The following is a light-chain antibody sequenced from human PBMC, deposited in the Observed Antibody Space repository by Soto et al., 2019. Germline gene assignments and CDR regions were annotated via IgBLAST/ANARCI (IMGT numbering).Light chain of an antibody. V-gene: IGKV1-13*02. CDR1: QGVSSA. J-gene: IGKJ5*01. CDR2: DAS. Sequence: AIQLTQSPSSLSAYVRDRVTITCRASQGVSSALAWYQQKSGKAPKLLIYDASSLERGVPSRFSGSGSGTDFTLTISSLQPEDFATYYCLQFNSYPHTFGQGTRLEIK. CDR3: LQFNSYPHT.